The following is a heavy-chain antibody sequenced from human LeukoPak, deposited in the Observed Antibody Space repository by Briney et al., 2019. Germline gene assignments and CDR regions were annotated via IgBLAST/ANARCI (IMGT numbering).Heavy chain of an antibody. CDR1: GFTFSSYM. CDR3: VRISTAAAGSDY. Sequence: GESLRLSCAASGFTFSSYMMTWVRQAPGKGLEWVANIKPDGGEKFYVDSVRGRFTISRDNAKNSLYLQMNSLRAKDTAVYYCVRISTAAAGSDYWGQGTLVTVSS. J-gene: IGHJ4*02. CDR2: IKPDGGEK. D-gene: IGHD6-13*01. V-gene: IGHV3-7*01.